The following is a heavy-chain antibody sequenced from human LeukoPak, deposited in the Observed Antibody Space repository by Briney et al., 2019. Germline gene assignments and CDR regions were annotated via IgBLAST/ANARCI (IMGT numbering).Heavy chain of an antibody. CDR1: GFTFSSYG. CDR2: ISYDGSNK. D-gene: IGHD1-1*01. Sequence: GGSLRLSCAASGFTFSSYGMHWVRQAPGKGLEWVAVISYDGSNKYYADSVKGRFTISRDNSKNTLYLQMNSLRAEDTAVYYCAKLDWNGYFDYLGQGTLVTVSS. V-gene: IGHV3-30*18. J-gene: IGHJ4*02. CDR3: AKLDWNGYFDY.